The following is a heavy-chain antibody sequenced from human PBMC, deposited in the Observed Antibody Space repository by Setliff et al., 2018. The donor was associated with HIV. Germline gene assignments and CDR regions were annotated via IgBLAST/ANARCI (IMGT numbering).Heavy chain of an antibody. CDR1: GGSISSHY. CDR3: ARGGSTTVPWLLY. V-gene: IGHV4-59*11. Sequence: PSETLSLTCTVSGGSISSHYWSWIRQPPGKGLEWIGYIYYTGSTDYNPSLKSRVTLSVDTSKNQFSLKLSSVTAADTAVYYCARGGSTTVPWLLYWGRGTLVTVSS. CDR2: IYYTGST. D-gene: IGHD4-17*01. J-gene: IGHJ4*02.